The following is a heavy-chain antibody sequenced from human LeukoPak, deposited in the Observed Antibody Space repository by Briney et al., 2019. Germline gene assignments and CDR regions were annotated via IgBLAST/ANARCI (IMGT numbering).Heavy chain of an antibody. J-gene: IGHJ4*02. CDR3: AVDYDYWSAYYSDSRMTPKR. CDR1: GFTFSNAW. D-gene: IGHD3-3*01. CDR2: ISSSSSYI. V-gene: IGHV3-21*06. Sequence: GGSLRLSCAASGFTFSNAWMSWVRQAPGKGLEWVSSISSSSSYIDYVDSVKGRFTISRDNAKNSLYLQMNSLRAEDTAVYYCAVDYDYWSAYYSDSRMTPKRGGRGTLVTVSS.